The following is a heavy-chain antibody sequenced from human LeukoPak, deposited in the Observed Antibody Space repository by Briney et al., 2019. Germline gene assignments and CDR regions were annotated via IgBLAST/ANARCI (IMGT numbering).Heavy chain of an antibody. D-gene: IGHD1-26*01. J-gene: IGHJ5*02. CDR3: ARLGSGTNNWFDP. CDR2: IYYSGST. V-gene: IGHV4-59*01. Sequence: PSETLSLTCTVPGGSISSYYWSWIRQPPGKGLEWIGYIYYSGSTNYNPSLKSRVTISVDTSKNQFSLKLSSVTAADTAVYYCARLGSGTNNWFDPWGQGTLVTVSS. CDR1: GGSISSYY.